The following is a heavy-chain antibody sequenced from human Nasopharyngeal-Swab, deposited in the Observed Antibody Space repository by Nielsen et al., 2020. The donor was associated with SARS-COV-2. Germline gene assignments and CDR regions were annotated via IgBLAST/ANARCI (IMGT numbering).Heavy chain of an antibody. J-gene: IGHJ4*02. V-gene: IGHV3-30-3*01. D-gene: IGHD6-6*01. CDR2: ISYDGSNK. CDR3: ARGGGSSSSAPFDY. Sequence: WIRQPPGKGLEWVAVISYDGSNKYYADSVKGRFTISRDNSKSTLYLQMNSLRAEDTAVYYCARGGGSSSSAPFDYWGQGTLVTVSS.